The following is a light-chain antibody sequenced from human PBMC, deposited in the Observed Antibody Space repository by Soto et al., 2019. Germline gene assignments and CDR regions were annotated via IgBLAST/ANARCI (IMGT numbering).Light chain of an antibody. Sequence: EIVLTQSPATLSLSPGERATLSCRASPSVTNYLAWYQQKPGQAPRLVIYGAFNSATGIPARFSGSGSGTDFTLTISSLEPEAFAVYYCQPRNIWPPVTFGHATLLEL. CDR2: GAF. J-gene: IGKJ5*01. V-gene: IGKV3-11*01. CDR1: PSVTNY. CDR3: QPRNIWPPVT.